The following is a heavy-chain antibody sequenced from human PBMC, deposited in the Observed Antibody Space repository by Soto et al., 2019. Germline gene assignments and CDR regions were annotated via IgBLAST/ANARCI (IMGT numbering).Heavy chain of an antibody. CDR2: ITPFNGDV. Sequence: QMQLVQSGAEVKKTGSSVTVSCKALGNTFTYRYLHWVRQAPGQALEWMGWITPFNGDVNYAQKFQERVTITRDTSINTAYMRMSSLRSEDTAMYYCASGGAGSGPFTWELPDHWGQGTRVTVSS. CDR1: GNTFTYRY. D-gene: IGHD1-26*01. CDR3: ASGGAGSGPFTWELPDH. J-gene: IGHJ4*02. V-gene: IGHV1-45*02.